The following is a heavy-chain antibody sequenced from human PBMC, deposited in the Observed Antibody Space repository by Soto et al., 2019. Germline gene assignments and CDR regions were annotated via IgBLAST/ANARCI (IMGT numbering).Heavy chain of an antibody. D-gene: IGHD6-19*01. J-gene: IGHJ4*02. Sequence: SETLSLTCSVSGGSISGSYWSWIRQSPGKGLEWLGYVYYTGSTNYSPPLRSRVSISVDTSKNEFSLRLSSVAAADTAVYFCARSVAVPGAHIDYWGQGTPVTVSS. V-gene: IGHV4-59*01. CDR3: ARSVAVPGAHIDY. CDR1: GGSISGSY. CDR2: VYYTGST.